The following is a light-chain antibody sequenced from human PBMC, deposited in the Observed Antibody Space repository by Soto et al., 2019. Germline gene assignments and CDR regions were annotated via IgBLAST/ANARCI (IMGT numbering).Light chain of an antibody. CDR1: SGHSTYA. V-gene: IGLV4-69*01. J-gene: IGLJ3*02. CDR3: QTWGTGTWV. CDR2: LNSDGSH. Sequence: QAVLTQSPSASASLGDSVKLTCTLSSGHSTYAIAWHQQQPEKGPRYLMKLNSDGSHSKGDGIPDRFSGSSSGAERYLTISSLQSEDEADYYCQTWGTGTWVFGGGTKVTV.